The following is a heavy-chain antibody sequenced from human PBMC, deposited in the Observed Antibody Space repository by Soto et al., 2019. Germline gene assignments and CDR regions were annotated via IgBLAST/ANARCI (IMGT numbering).Heavy chain of an antibody. Sequence: ASVKVSCKASGYTFTGYGISWVRQAPGQGLEWMGWISAYNGNTNYAQKLQGRVTMTTDTSTSTAYMELRSLRSDDTAVYYCARSPVYYDILTGLDYWGQGTLVTVSS. D-gene: IGHD3-9*01. CDR3: ARSPVYYDILTGLDY. CDR2: ISAYNGNT. J-gene: IGHJ4*02. V-gene: IGHV1-18*01. CDR1: GYTFTGYG.